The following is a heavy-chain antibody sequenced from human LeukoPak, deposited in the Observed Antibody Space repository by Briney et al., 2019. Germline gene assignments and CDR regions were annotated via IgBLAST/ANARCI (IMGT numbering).Heavy chain of an antibody. V-gene: IGHV4-4*02. J-gene: IGHJ4*02. CDR2: IEDRGNT. D-gene: IGHD3-9*01. CDR3: AAFFRYDILTGYYQRAPFDY. CDR1: GGSISSNW. Sequence: SETLSLTCAVSGGSISSNWWSWVRQPPGKGLEWIGEIEDRGNTNYNPSLKSRVTISVDKSKNQFSLKLSSVTAADTAVYYCAAFFRYDILTGYYQRAPFDYWGQGTLVTVSS.